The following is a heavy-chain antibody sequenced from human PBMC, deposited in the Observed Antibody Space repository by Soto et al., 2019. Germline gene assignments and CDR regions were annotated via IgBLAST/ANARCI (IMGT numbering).Heavy chain of an antibody. Sequence: EVQLVESGGDLVQPGSSLRFSYAASGFNFDDYAMHWVRQAPGKGLEWVSGISWNSGSIGYADSVKGRFTISRDNAKNSLYLQMNSLRAEDTALYYCAKDIWELSYYFDYWGQGTLVTVSS. J-gene: IGHJ4*02. V-gene: IGHV3-9*01. CDR2: ISWNSGSI. D-gene: IGHD3-16*02. CDR1: GFNFDDYA. CDR3: AKDIWELSYYFDY.